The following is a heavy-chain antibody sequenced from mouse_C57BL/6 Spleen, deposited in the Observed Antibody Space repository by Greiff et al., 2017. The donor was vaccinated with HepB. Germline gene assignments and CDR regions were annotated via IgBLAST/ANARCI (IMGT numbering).Heavy chain of an antibody. CDR3: ANYGSSLYWYFDV. Sequence: VQLKESGGGLVKPGGSLKLSCAASGFTFSDYGMHWVRQAPEKGLEWVAYISSGSSTIYYADTVKGRFTISRDNAKNTLFLQMTSLRSEDTAMYYCANYGSSLYWYFDVWGTGTTVTVSS. CDR2: ISSGSSTI. J-gene: IGHJ1*03. CDR1: GFTFSDYG. D-gene: IGHD1-1*01. V-gene: IGHV5-17*01.